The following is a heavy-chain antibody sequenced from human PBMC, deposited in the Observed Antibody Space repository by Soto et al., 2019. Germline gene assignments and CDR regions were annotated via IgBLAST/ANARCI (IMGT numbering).Heavy chain of an antibody. V-gene: IGHV3-7*03. Sequence: PGGSLRLSCAASGFTFSNYWMTWVRQAPGKGLEWVANIIKDGSEKSYVHSVKGRFTISRDNAKNSLYLEMNSLRVEDTAVYYCARDWGGLGYWGQGTLVTVSS. CDR1: GFTFSNYW. CDR3: ARDWGGLGY. J-gene: IGHJ4*02. CDR2: IIKDGSEK. D-gene: IGHD3-10*01.